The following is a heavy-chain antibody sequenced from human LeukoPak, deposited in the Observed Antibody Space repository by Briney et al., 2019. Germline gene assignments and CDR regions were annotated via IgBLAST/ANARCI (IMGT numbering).Heavy chain of an antibody. D-gene: IGHD6-6*01. CDR2: VYYTGST. CDR1: GGSFTSGGYY. V-gene: IGHV4-31*03. CDR3: ARISAGRYGMDV. J-gene: IGHJ6*02. Sequence: SQTLSLTCTVSGGSFTSGGYYWSWLRQHPGKGLEWIGYVYYTGSTYYNPSLKSRVTISPDTSKNQFSLKVTSVTAADTAVYYCARISAGRYGMDVWGQGTTVTVSS.